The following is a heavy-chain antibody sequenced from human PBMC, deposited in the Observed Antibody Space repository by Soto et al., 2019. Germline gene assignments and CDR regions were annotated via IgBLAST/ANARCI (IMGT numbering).Heavy chain of an antibody. D-gene: IGHD2-15*01. Sequence: PGGSLRLSCAASGFTFSSYGMHWVRQAPGKGLEWVAVISYDGSNKYYADSVKGRFTISRDNSKNTLYLQMNSLRAEDTAVYYCAKERPADNSRIYYYYYGMDVWGQGTTVTVSS. CDR1: GFTFSSYG. CDR3: AKERPADNSRIYYYYYGMDV. J-gene: IGHJ6*02. CDR2: ISYDGSNK. V-gene: IGHV3-30*18.